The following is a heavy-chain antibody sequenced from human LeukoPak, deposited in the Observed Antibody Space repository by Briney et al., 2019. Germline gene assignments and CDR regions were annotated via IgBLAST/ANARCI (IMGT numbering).Heavy chain of an antibody. CDR3: AKVSLWFGELAY. CDR1: GGSISSSSYY. J-gene: IGHJ4*02. CDR2: IKQDGSEK. Sequence: ETLSLTCTVSGGSISSSSYYWDWVRQAPGKGLEWVANIKQDGSEKYYVDSVKGRFTISRDNAKSSLYLQMNSLRAEDTAVYYCAKVSLWFGELAYWGQGTLVTVSS. D-gene: IGHD3-10*01. V-gene: IGHV3-7*01.